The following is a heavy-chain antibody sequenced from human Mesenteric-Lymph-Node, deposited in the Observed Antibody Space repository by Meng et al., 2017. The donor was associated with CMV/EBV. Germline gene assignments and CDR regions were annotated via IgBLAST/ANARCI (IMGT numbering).Heavy chain of an antibody. CDR3: ARVGFCNSGTSCYAWFTFYYYGLDV. J-gene: IGHJ6*02. CDR2: ISVNNGNT. D-gene: IGHD2-2*01. V-gene: IGHV1-18*01. Sequence: ASVKVSCKASGYTFSNYAITWVRQAPGQGLEWMGWISVNNGNTYYAQNFQGRVSMTTDTVTNTAYMELRSLRSDDSAVYYCARVGFCNSGTSCYAWFTFYYYGLDVWGQGTTVTVSS. CDR1: GYTFSNYA.